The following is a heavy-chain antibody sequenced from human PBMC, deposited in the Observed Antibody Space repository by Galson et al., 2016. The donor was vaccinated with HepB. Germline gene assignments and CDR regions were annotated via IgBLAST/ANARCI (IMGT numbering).Heavy chain of an antibody. CDR1: GFPLSSYN. V-gene: IGHV3-48*01. CDR3: AREGSSGWFRNYYSDY. D-gene: IGHD6-19*01. CDR2: ISSSRSPI. J-gene: IGHJ4*02. Sequence: SLRLSCAVSGFPLSSYNMNWVRQAPGKGLEWVSYISSSRSPIYYADSVKGRFIISRDDAKNSVYLQMNSLRGEDTAVYYCAREGSSGWFRNYYSDYWGQGTLVTVSS.